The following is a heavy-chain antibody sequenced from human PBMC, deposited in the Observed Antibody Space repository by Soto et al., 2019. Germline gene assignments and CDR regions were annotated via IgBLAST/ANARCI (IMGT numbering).Heavy chain of an antibody. CDR1: GGSXXXSSYY. J-gene: IGHJ4*02. CDR3: ARHTPAISISDH. CDR2: IYYSGST. Sequence: QXXXSGPGXVKPSETLXLTCTVSGGSXXXSSYYWGWIRQPPGKGLEWIGSIYYSGSTYYNPSLKSRVTISVDTSKNQFSLKLSSVTAADTAVYYCARHTPAISISDHWGQGTLVTVSS. V-gene: IGHV4-39*01. D-gene: IGHD2-15*01.